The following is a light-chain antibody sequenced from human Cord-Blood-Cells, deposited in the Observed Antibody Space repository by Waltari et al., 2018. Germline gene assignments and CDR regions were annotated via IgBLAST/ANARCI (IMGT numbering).Light chain of an antibody. J-gene: IGKJ5*01. CDR3: QQSYSTPPIT. V-gene: IGKV1-39*01. Sequence: IQMTQSPSSLSASVGDRVTITCRESQSISSYLNWYQQKPGKAPKLLIYAASSLQSGVPSRFSGSGSGTDFTLTISSLQPEDFATYYCQQSYSTPPITFGQGTRLEIK. CDR2: AAS. CDR1: QSISSY.